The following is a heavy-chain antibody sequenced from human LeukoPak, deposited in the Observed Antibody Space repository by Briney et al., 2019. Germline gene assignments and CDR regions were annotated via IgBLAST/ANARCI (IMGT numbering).Heavy chain of an antibody. CDR2: ISYDGSNK. J-gene: IGHJ4*02. CDR1: GFTFSSYG. CDR3: AKDRYYDSSGSLDY. Sequence: GGSLRLSCAASGFTFSSYGMHWVRQAPGKGLEWVAVISYDGSNKYYADSVKGRFTISRDNSKNTLYLQMNSLRAEDMALYYCAKDRYYDSSGSLDYWGQGTLVTVSS. V-gene: IGHV3-30*18. D-gene: IGHD3-22*01.